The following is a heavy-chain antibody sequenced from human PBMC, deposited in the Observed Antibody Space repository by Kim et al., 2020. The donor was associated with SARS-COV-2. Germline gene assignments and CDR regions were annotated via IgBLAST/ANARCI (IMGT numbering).Heavy chain of an antibody. CDR2: ISSSGSTI. CDR1: GFTFSSYE. J-gene: IGHJ4*02. D-gene: IGHD3-3*01. Sequence: GGSLRLSCAASGFTFSSYEMNWVRQAPGKGLEWVSYISSSGSTIYYADSVKGRFTISRDNAKNSLYLQMNSLRAEDTAVYYCARPDYDSGGDYWGQGTLVTVSS. CDR3: ARPDYDSGGDY. V-gene: IGHV3-48*03.